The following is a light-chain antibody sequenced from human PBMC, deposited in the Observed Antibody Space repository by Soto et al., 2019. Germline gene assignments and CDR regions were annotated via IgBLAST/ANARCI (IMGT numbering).Light chain of an antibody. Sequence: EIVLTQSPGTLSLSPGERATLSCRASQSVSSIYLAWYQQKPGQAPRLLIYGASTRATGVPARFSGSGSATEFTLSISSLQSEDVAVYYCQQYGDWPPETFGQGTKLEI. CDR3: QQYGDWPPET. J-gene: IGKJ2*01. CDR2: GAS. V-gene: IGKV3-15*01. CDR1: QSVSSIY.